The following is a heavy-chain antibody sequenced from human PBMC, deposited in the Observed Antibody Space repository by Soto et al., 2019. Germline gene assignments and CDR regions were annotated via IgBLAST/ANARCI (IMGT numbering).Heavy chain of an antibody. D-gene: IGHD1-20*01. Sequence: AAVKVSCKASGYTFTNFGVTWVRRAPGRGLEWMGWISAYTDTPNYAQKFQGRVTMTIDTSTSTAYMDLRSLTSDDTAVYYCARVITGFEDWFAPWGHGTRVPVSS. V-gene: IGHV1-18*01. CDR3: ARVITGFEDWFAP. CDR2: ISAYTDTP. J-gene: IGHJ5*02. CDR1: GYTFTNFG.